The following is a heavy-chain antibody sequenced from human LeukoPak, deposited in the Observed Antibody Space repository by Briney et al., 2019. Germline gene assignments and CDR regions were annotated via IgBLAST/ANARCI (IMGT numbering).Heavy chain of an antibody. V-gene: IGHV1-18*01. Sequence: ASVKVPCKASGYTFTSYGISWVRQAPGQGLEWMGWISAYNGNTNYAQKLQGRVTMTTDTSTSTAYMELRSLRSDDTAVYYCARDYYSENWFDPWGQGTLVTVSS. J-gene: IGHJ5*02. CDR1: GYTFTSYG. CDR3: ARDYYSENWFDP. CDR2: ISAYNGNT. D-gene: IGHD3-22*01.